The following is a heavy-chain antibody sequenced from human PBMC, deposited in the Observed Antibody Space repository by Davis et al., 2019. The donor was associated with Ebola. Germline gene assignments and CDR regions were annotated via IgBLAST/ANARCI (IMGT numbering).Heavy chain of an antibody. J-gene: IGHJ6*02. CDR2: IVVDSGNT. CDR1: GFTFTSSA. CDR3: AAETMRLAYYGMDV. D-gene: IGHD1-1*01. Sequence: SVKVSCKASGFTFTSSAMQWVRQARGQRLEWIGWIVVDSGNTNYAQKFQERVTITRDMSTSTAYMELSSLRSEDTAVYYCAAETMRLAYYGMDVWGQGTTVTVSS. V-gene: IGHV1-58*02.